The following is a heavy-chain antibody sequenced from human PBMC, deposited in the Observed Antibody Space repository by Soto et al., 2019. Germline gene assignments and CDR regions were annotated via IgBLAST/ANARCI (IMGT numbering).Heavy chain of an antibody. Sequence: ASVKVSCTASGGTFNNYAIIWVRQAPGQGFEWMGGIIPIFGRANYAQKFQGRLTITADESTSTAYMELSSLRSDDTAMFYCARDAFYYDGPTGIYYFGYWGQGTLVTSP. J-gene: IGHJ4*02. CDR2: IIPIFGRA. CDR3: ARDAFYYDGPTGIYYFGY. D-gene: IGHD1-1*01. CDR1: GGTFNNYA. V-gene: IGHV1-69*13.